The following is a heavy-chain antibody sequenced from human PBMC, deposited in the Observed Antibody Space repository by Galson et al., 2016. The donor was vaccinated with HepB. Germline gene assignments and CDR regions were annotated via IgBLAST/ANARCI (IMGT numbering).Heavy chain of an antibody. D-gene: IGHD1-26*01. CDR2: IYPYDSDI. Sequence: QSGAEVKKPGESLKISCQTSGYSFNSNWIGWVRQMPGKGLEWMALIYPYDSDIRYGPAFQGQVTISIDKSINTAYLQWTSLKSSDTAMYYCANGVGATTVYYFDYWGQGTLVTVSS. CDR1: GYSFNSNW. J-gene: IGHJ4*02. CDR3: ANGVGATTVYYFDY. V-gene: IGHV5-51*01.